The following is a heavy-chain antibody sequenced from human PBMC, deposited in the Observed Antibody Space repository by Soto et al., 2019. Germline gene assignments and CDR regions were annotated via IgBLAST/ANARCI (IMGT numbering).Heavy chain of an antibody. D-gene: IGHD3-10*01. CDR2: ISYDGSNK. J-gene: IGHJ4*02. CDR1: GFTFSSYA. V-gene: IGHV3-30-3*01. Sequence: GGSLRLSCAASGFTFSSYAMHWVRQAPGKGLEWVAVISYDGSNKYYADSVKGRFTISRDNSKNTLYLQMNSLRAEDTAVYYCASPYGFLAYYYGSGVRDFDYWGQGTLVTVS. CDR3: ASPYGFLAYYYGSGVRDFDY.